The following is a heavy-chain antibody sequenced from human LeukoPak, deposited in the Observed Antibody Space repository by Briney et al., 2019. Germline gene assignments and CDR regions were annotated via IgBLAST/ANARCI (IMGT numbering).Heavy chain of an antibody. CDR2: IIPIFGTA. D-gene: IGHD6-13*01. Sequence: GASVKVSCKASGGTFSSYAISWVRQAPGQGLEWMGGIIPIFGTANYAQKFQGRVTITADESTSTAYMELSSLRSEDTAVYYCARGAPSGSWYDYYYGMDVWGQGTTVTVSS. CDR3: ARGAPSGSWYDYYYGMDV. CDR1: GGTFSSYA. J-gene: IGHJ6*02. V-gene: IGHV1-69*13.